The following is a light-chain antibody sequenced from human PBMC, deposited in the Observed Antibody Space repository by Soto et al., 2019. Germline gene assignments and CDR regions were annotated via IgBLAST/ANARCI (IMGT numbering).Light chain of an antibody. CDR3: QQYVSPGT. V-gene: IGKV3-20*01. J-gene: IGKJ1*01. CDR2: GAC. Sequence: EIVFTQSPGTRSLAPGQRPTLSCGASQSVSSSYSAWYQQKPGHAPRLLIYGACNRATGIPDRFSGIGSGTDFTLTISRMDPEDCAVYYCQQYVSPGTFGQGTKVDIK. CDR1: QSVSSSY.